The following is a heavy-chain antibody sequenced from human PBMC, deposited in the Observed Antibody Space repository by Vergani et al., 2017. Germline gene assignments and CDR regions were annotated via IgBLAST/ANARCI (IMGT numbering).Heavy chain of an antibody. D-gene: IGHD4-17*01. Sequence: QVQLVESGGGVVQPGRSLRLSCEASGFTFSTYGMHWVRQAPGKGLGWVAVISYDGSNKYYADSVKGRFTISRDNSKNTLYLQMNSLRAEDTAVYYCATYDDYGDYGRFDYWGQGTLVTVSS. CDR2: ISYDGSNK. CDR3: ATYDDYGDYGRFDY. CDR1: GFTFSTYG. V-gene: IGHV3-30*03. J-gene: IGHJ4*02.